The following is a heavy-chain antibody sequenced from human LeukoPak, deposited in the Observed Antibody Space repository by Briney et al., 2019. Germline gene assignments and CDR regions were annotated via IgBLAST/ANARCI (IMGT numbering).Heavy chain of an antibody. CDR2: IYYSGST. CDR3: ARAHARYCSSTSCYTLDP. CDR1: GGSISSYY. Sequence: PSETLSLTCTVSGGSISSYYWSWIRQPPGKGLEWIGYIYYSGSTNYNPSLKSRVTISVDTSKNQFSLKLSSVTAADTAVYYCARAHARYCSSTSCYTLDPWGQGTLVTVSS. J-gene: IGHJ5*02. D-gene: IGHD2-2*02. V-gene: IGHV4-59*01.